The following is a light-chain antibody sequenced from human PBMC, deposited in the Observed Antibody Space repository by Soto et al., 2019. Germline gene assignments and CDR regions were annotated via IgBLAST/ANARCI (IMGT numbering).Light chain of an antibody. V-gene: IGLV2-8*01. J-gene: IGLJ1*01. CDR2: EVT. CDR1: SSDVGYYDY. Sequence: QSVLTQPPSASGFPGQSVTISCTGTSSDVGYYDYVSWYQHHPGKAPKLVIYEVTKRPSGVPDRVSASKSGNTASLTVSWLRAEDEADYYCSSYAGSNNFVFGSGTKVTVL. CDR3: SSYAGSNNFV.